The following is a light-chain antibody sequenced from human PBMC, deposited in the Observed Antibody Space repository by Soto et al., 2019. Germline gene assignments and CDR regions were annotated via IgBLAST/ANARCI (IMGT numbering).Light chain of an antibody. J-gene: IGLJ1*01. CDR2: GNS. CDR1: SSNIGAGYD. CDR3: QSYDISLSGSV. Sequence: QSVLTQPPSVSRAPGQRVTISCTGSSSNIGAGYDVHWYQQLPGTAPKLLIYGNSNRPSGVPDRFSGSKSGTSASLAITGLQAEDEADYYCQSYDISLSGSVFGTGTKVTVL. V-gene: IGLV1-40*01.